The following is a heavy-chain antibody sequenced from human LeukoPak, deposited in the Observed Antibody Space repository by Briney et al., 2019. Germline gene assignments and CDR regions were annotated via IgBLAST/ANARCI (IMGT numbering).Heavy chain of an antibody. Sequence: GGSLRLSCAASGFTFSNYSMNWARQAPGKGLEWVSSISSRSSYIYYADSVKGRFTISRDNAKNSLYLQMNSLRAEDTAVYYCARGGYGYNFFDYWGQGTLVTVSS. J-gene: IGHJ4*02. V-gene: IGHV3-21*01. CDR2: ISSRSSYI. CDR3: ARGGYGYNFFDY. CDR1: GFTFSNYS. D-gene: IGHD5-24*01.